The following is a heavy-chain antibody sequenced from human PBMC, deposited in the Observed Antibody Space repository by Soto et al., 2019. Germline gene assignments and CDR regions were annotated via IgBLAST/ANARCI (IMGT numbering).Heavy chain of an antibody. CDR1: GFTFSSYA. Sequence: PGESRRLACAASGFTFSSYAMHWVRQAPGKGLEWVAVISYDGSNKYYADSVKGRFTISRDNSKNTLYLQMNSLRAEDTAVYYCAKDLEVRMLRYSSSFDYWGQGALVTVSS. CDR2: ISYDGSNK. V-gene: IGHV3-30*04. CDR3: AKDLEVRMLRYSSSFDY. D-gene: IGHD6-13*01. J-gene: IGHJ4*02.